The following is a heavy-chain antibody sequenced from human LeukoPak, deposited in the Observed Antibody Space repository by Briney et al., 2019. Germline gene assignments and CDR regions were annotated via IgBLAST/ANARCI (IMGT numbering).Heavy chain of an antibody. Sequence: GGSLRLSCAASGFTFSSYIMNWVRQAPGKGLEWVSSISSSSSYIYYADSVKGRFAISRDNAKNSLYLQMNSLRAEDTAVYYCAMWVDGYKIFDYWGQGTLVTVSS. CDR1: GFTFSSYI. CDR3: AMWVDGYKIFDY. CDR2: ISSSSSYI. D-gene: IGHD5-24*01. V-gene: IGHV3-21*01. J-gene: IGHJ4*02.